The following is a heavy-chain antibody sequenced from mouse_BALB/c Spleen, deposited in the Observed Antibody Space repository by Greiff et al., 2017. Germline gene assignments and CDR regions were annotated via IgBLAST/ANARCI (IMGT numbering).Heavy chain of an antibody. CDR2: INPSNGGT. V-gene: IGHV1S81*02. D-gene: IGHD2-14*01. J-gene: IGHJ3*01. CDR3: ASYYRYPFAY. CDR1: GYTFTSYY. Sequence: VQLQQSGAELVKPGASVQLSCKASGYTFTSYYMYWVKQRPGQGLEWIGGINPSNGGTNFNEKFKSKATLTVDKSSSTAYMQLSSLTSEDSAVYYCASYYRYPFAYWGQGTLVTVSA.